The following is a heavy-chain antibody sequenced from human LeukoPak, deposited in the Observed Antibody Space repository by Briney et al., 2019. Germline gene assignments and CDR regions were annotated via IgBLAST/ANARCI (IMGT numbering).Heavy chain of an antibody. Sequence: GGSLRLSCAASGFTFNSYHMNWVRQAPGKGLEWVSSITSSSSYTYYAESVKGRFTISRDNAENSLYLQMNSLRAEDTAVYYCARDPYFGELSPHVYYWYMDVWGKGTTVTVSS. D-gene: IGHD3-10*01. CDR3: ARDPYFGELSPHVYYWYMDV. CDR2: ITSSSSYT. CDR1: GFTFNSYH. J-gene: IGHJ6*03. V-gene: IGHV3-21*01.